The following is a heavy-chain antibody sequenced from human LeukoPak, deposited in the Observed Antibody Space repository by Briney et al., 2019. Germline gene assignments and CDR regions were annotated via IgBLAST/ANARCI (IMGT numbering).Heavy chain of an antibody. V-gene: IGHV3-30*04. CDR3: ARGRDYGECDY. D-gene: IGHD4-17*01. CDR2: ISYDGSNK. CDR1: GFTFSSYA. Sequence: GGSLRLSCAASGFTFSSYAMHWVRQAPGKGLEWVAVISYDGSNKYYADSVKGRFTISRDNPKNTLYLQLNSLRAEDTAVYYCARGRDYGECDYWGQGTLVTVSS. J-gene: IGHJ4*02.